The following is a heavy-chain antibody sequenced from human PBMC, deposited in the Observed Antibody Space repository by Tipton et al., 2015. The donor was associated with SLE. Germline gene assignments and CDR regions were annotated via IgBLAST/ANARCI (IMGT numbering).Heavy chain of an antibody. CDR1: GFTFNTYG. CDR3: ARNLGSYYGMDV. J-gene: IGHJ6*02. Sequence: SLRLSCAASGFTFNTYGMHWVRQAPGKGLEWVAIIFYDGNNKYYADSVKGRFTISRDNSKNTLYLQMNSLRAEDTAVYYCARNLGSYYGMDVWGQGTTVTVSS. V-gene: IGHV3-33*08. CDR2: IFYDGNNK. D-gene: IGHD3-16*01.